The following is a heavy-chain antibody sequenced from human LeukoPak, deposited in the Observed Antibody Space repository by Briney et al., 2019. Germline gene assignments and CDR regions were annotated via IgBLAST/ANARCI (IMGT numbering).Heavy chain of an antibody. CDR3: ARDRGYSSGWSYNWFDP. Sequence: SETLSLTCTVSGYSISSGYYWGWIRQPPGEGLEWIGSIYHSGSTYYNPSLKSRVTISVDTSKNQFSLKLSSVTAADTAVYYCARDRGYSSGWSYNWFDPWGQGTLVTVSS. D-gene: IGHD6-19*01. CDR2: IYHSGST. CDR1: GYSISSGYY. J-gene: IGHJ5*02. V-gene: IGHV4-38-2*02.